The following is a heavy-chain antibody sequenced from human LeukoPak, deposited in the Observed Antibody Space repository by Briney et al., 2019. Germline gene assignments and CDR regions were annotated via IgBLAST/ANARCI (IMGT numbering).Heavy chain of an antibody. CDR3: ARGGGYCSSTSCYDNWFDP. CDR1: GYSFTSYD. V-gene: IGHV1-8*01. J-gene: IGHJ5*02. CDR2: MNPNSGNT. Sequence: ASVKVSCKASGYSFTSYDLNWVRQATGQGLEWMGWMNPNSGNTGYAQKFQGRVTMTRNTSISTAYMELSSLRSEDTAVYYCARGGGYCSSTSCYDNWFDPWGQGTLVTVSS. D-gene: IGHD2-2*01.